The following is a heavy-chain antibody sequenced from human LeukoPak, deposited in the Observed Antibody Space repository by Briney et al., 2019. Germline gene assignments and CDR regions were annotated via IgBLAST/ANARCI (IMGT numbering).Heavy chain of an antibody. CDR2: INHSGST. J-gene: IGHJ6*04. Sequence: SETLSLTCAVYGGSSSGYYWSWIRQPPEKGLEWIGEINHSGSTNYNPSLKSRVTISVDTSKNQFSLKLSSVTAADTAVYYCARGGYSSGSIFYYYYGMDVWGKGTTVTVSS. CDR3: ARGGYSSGSIFYYYYGMDV. V-gene: IGHV4-34*01. D-gene: IGHD6-19*01. CDR1: GGSSSGYY.